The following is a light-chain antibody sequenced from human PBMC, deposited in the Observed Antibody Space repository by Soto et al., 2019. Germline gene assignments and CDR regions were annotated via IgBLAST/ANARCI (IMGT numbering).Light chain of an antibody. CDR3: LLFYSGPRV. CDR2: DTN. J-gene: IGLJ3*02. V-gene: IGLV7-46*01. Sequence: HAVVTQEPSLTVSPGGTVTLTCDSSTGAVTSGHYPYWFQQKPGQAPRTLIYDTNNKHSWTPARFSGSLLVGKAALTLSGAQHEDEADYYCLLFYSGPRVFGGGTKVTVL. CDR1: TGAVTSGHY.